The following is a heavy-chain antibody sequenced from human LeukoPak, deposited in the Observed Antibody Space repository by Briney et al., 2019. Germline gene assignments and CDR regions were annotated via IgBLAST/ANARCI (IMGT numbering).Heavy chain of an antibody. CDR2: IRYDGSKK. J-gene: IGHJ6*04. V-gene: IGHV3-30*02. D-gene: IGHD3-10*02. CDR3: AELGITMIGGV. Sequence: GGSLRLSCVASGFTFSSYGIHWVRQAPGKGLEWVAFIRYDGSKKYYADSVKGRFTISRDNAKNSLYLQMNSLRAEDTAVYYCAELGITMIGGVWGKGTTATISS. CDR1: GFTFSSYG.